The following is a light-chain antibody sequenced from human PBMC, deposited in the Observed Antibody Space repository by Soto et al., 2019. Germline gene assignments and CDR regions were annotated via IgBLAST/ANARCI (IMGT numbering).Light chain of an antibody. J-gene: IGKJ4*01. CDR2: DAS. CDR1: QSISSY. V-gene: IGKV3-11*01. Sequence: EIVLTQSPATLSLSPGERATLSCRASQSISSYLAWYQQKPGQAPRLLIYDASNRATGIPARFSGSGSGTDFTLTISRLEPEDFAVYYCQQRSKWPGALTFGGGTKVEIK. CDR3: QQRSKWPGALT.